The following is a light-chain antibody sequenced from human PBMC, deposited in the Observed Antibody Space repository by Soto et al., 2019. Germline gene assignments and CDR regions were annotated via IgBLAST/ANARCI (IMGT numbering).Light chain of an antibody. V-gene: IGKV3-11*01. Sequence: EIMLTQSPATLSLSPGERATLSFRASQSVSSYLAWYQQKPGQAPRLLIYDASNRATGIPARFSGSGSGTDFTLTISSLEPEDFAVYYCQQYGSSGTFGQGTKVDIK. J-gene: IGKJ1*01. CDR2: DAS. CDR1: QSVSSY. CDR3: QQYGSSGT.